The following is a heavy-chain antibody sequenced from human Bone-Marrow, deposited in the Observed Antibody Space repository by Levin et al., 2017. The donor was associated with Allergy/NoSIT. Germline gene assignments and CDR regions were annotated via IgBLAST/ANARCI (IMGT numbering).Heavy chain of an antibody. V-gene: IGHV3-53*01. CDR3: ARDPYF. Sequence: PGGSLRLSCAASGFTVSNNYMSWVRQAPGKGLEWISIIHRSGSIDYADSLKGRFTVSRDISKNTFYLQINNVRAEDTAVYYCARDPYFWGQGTLVIVSS. CDR1: GFTVSNNY. CDR2: IHRSGSI. J-gene: IGHJ4*02.